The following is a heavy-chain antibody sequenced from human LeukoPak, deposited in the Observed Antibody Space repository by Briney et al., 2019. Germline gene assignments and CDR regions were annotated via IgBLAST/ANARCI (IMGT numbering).Heavy chain of an antibody. CDR2: IYRGGST. CDR3: ARVGNSNRYGMDV. V-gene: IGHV3-66*01. D-gene: IGHD4-23*01. Sequence: PGGSLRLSCAAPGFNVSSNYMSWVRQAPGEGLEWVSVIYRGGSTYYAGSVKGRFIISRDNSKNTLYLQMNSLRTEDTGAYYCARVGNSNRYGMDVWGQGTTVTVSS. J-gene: IGHJ6*02. CDR1: GFNVSSNY.